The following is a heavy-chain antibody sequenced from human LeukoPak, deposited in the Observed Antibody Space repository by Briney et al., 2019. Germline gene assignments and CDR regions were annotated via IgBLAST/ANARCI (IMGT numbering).Heavy chain of an antibody. CDR1: GGSISSYY. J-gene: IGHJ4*02. CDR2: IFTSGAT. Sequence: PSETLSLTCTVSGGSISSYYWSWIRQPAGKGLEWIGRIFTSGATNYNPSLESRVTMSVDTSKNQFSLNLRSVTPEDTAVYYCARNLIPEQLVLNFWGQGTLVTVSS. V-gene: IGHV4-4*07. D-gene: IGHD6-13*01. CDR3: ARNLIPEQLVLNF.